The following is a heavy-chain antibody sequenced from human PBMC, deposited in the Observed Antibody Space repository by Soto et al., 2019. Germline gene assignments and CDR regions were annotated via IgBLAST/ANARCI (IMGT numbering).Heavy chain of an antibody. Sequence: EVQVLESGGGLVQPGGSLRLSCAASGFTFSSYAMSWVRQAPGQGLEWFSAIRGSGSNPYYADSVKGRFTISRDNSKNTPYLQQNSLRAGDTPIYYCAKAASMAIRDGFDHWGQGTLVTVSS. CDR2: IRGSGSNP. CDR3: AKAASMAIRDGFDH. V-gene: IGHV3-23*01. CDR1: GFTFSSYA. J-gene: IGHJ4*02. D-gene: IGHD2-21*01.